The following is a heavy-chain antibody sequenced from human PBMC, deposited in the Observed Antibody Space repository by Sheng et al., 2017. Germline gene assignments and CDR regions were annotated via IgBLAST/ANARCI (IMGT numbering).Heavy chain of an antibody. V-gene: IGHV1-69*13. D-gene: IGHD3-16*01. Sequence: QVQLVQSGAEVKKPASSVKVSCKASGGNFINSAFNWVRQAPGQGLEWMGGIIPLFDATDYAQKFQGRVTITVDKSTGTGYMDLKSLRSEDTAIYYCATESPIEGGLAYWGQGTPVTVSS. CDR1: GGNFINSA. J-gene: IGHJ4*02. CDR2: IIPLFDAT. CDR3: ATESPIEGGLAY.